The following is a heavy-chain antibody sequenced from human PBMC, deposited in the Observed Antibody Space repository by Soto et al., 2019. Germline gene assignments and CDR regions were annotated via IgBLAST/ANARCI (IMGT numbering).Heavy chain of an antibody. Sequence: PSETLSLSCTVSGSSISSGGYYWSWIRKHPGKGLEWIGYIYYSGSTYYDPSLKSRVTISVDTSKNQFSLKLSSVTAADTAVYYCARGGYYFNYGTDVWGQGTTVTVSS. CDR1: GSSISSGGYY. CDR3: ARGGYYFNYGTDV. J-gene: IGHJ6*02. D-gene: IGHD3-16*01. V-gene: IGHV4-31*03. CDR2: IYYSGST.